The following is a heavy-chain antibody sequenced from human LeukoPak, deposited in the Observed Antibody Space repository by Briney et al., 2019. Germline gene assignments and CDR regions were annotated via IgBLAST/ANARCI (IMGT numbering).Heavy chain of an antibody. CDR2: IIPIFGTA. CDR1: GGTFSSYA. V-gene: IGHV1-69*13. J-gene: IGHJ4*02. D-gene: IGHD6-19*01. CDR3: ARGRTAVASKLKSYYFDY. Sequence: ASVKVSCKASGGTFSSYAISWVRQAPGQGLEWMGGIIPIFGTANYAQKFQGRVTITADESTSTAYMELSSLRSEDTAVYYCARGRTAVASKLKSYYFDYWGQGTLVTVSS.